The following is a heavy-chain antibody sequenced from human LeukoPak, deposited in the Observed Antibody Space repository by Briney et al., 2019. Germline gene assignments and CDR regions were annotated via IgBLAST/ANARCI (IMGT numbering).Heavy chain of an antibody. CDR1: GGTFSSYA. CDR3: ARDRIEMETSNWFDP. V-gene: IGHV1-46*01. CDR2: INPSGGST. Sequence: GASVKVSCKASGGTFSSYAISWVRQAPGQGLEWMGIINPSGGSTSYAQKFQGRVTMTRDTSTSTVYMELSSLRSEDTAVYYCARDRIEMETSNWFDPWGQGTLVTVSS. J-gene: IGHJ5*02. D-gene: IGHD5-24*01.